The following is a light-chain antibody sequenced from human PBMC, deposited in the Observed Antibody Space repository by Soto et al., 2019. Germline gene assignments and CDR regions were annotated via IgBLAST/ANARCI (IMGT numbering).Light chain of an antibody. V-gene: IGKV3-15*01. J-gene: IGKJ1*01. Sequence: EIVMTQSPATLSVFPGERATLSCRASQSVSSNLAWYQQQPGQAPRLLMYGASTRATGIPARFSGSGSGTEFTLTISSLQSEDFAVYYCQQYNDWPQTFGQGTKVDIK. CDR2: GAS. CDR1: QSVSSN. CDR3: QQYNDWPQT.